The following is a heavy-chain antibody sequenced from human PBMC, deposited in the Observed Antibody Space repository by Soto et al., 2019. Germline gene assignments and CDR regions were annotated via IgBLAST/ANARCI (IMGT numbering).Heavy chain of an antibody. CDR2: INHSGGT. J-gene: IGHJ5*02. CDR3: ARQGFDDYGDSNWFDP. Sequence: PSETLSLTCAVYGGSFSGYYWSWIRQPPGKGLEWIGEINHSGGTNYNPSLKSRVTISVDTSKDQFSLKLSSVTAADTAVYYCARQGFDDYGDSNWFDPWGQGTLVTVSS. D-gene: IGHD4-17*01. V-gene: IGHV4-34*01. CDR1: GGSFSGYY.